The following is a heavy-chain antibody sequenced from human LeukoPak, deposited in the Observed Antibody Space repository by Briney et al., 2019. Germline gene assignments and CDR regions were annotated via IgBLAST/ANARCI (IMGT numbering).Heavy chain of an antibody. CDR2: IIPILSLA. D-gene: IGHD5-24*01. J-gene: IGHJ4*02. CDR1: GGTFSNYG. V-gene: IGHV1-69*04. Sequence: GASVKVSCKASGGTFSNYGISWVRQAPGQGLEWMGRIIPILSLANYARKFQDRVTITADKATSTAYMELSSLRSEDTAVYYCARFRRDGYNTFDYWGQGTLVTVSS. CDR3: ARFRRDGYNTFDY.